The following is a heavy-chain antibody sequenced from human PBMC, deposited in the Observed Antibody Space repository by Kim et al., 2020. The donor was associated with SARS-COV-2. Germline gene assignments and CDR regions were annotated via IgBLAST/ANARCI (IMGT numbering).Heavy chain of an antibody. CDR3: AKDRRRYHYDPPGGAFDI. CDR1: GFTFDDYA. CDR2: ISWNSGSI. D-gene: IGHD3-22*01. V-gene: IGHV3-9*01. J-gene: IGHJ3*02. Sequence: GGSLRLSCAASGFTFDDYAMHWVRQAPGKGLEWVSGISWNSGSIGYADSVKGRFTISRDNAKNSLYLQMNSLRAEDTALYYCAKDRRRYHYDPPGGAFDIWGQGTMVTVSS.